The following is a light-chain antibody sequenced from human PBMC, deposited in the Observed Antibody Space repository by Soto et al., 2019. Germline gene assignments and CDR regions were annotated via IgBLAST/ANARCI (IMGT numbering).Light chain of an antibody. CDR2: GAS. CDR1: KSIRSPF. Sequence: EIVLTQSPATLSLSPGERATLSCRASKSIRSPFLAWYQQKPGQAPRLFIHGASSRATGIPDRFSGSGSGTDFTLTINRLEPEDFAVYYCGSDEWTFGQGTKVE. CDR3: GSDEWT. V-gene: IGKV3-20*01. J-gene: IGKJ1*01.